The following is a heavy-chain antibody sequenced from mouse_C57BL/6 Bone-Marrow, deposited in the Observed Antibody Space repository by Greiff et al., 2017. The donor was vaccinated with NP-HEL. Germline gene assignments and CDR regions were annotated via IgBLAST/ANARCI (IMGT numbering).Heavy chain of an antibody. V-gene: IGHV1-81*01. CDR3: AREGNYQYYYAMDY. CDR2: IYPRSGNT. D-gene: IGHD2-1*01. Sequence: VQRVESGAELARPGASVKLSCKASGYTFTSYGISWVKQRTGQGLEWIGEIYPRSGNTYYNEKFKGKATPTADKSSSTAYMELRSLTSEDSAVYFCAREGNYQYYYAMDYWGQGTSVTVSS. CDR1: GYTFTSYG. J-gene: IGHJ4*01.